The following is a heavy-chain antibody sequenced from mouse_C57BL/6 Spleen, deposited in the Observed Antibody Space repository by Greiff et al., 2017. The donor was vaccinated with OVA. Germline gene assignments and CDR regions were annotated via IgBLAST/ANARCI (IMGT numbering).Heavy chain of an antibody. J-gene: IGHJ2*01. CDR2: INPKNGGT. V-gene: IGHV1-26*01. CDR1: GYTFTDYY. D-gene: IGHD2-2*01. Sequence: EVQLQQSGPELVKPGASVKISCKASGYTFTDYYMNWVKQSHGKSLEWIGDINPKNGGTSYNQKFKGKATLTVDKSSSTAYMELRSLTSEDSAVYYCAIRGVTTVFDYWGQGTTLTVSS. CDR3: AIRGVTTVFDY.